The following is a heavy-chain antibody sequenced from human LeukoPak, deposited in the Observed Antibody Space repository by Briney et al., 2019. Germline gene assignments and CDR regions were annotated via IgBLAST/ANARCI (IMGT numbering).Heavy chain of an antibody. V-gene: IGHV1-8*01. CDR2: MNPNSGNT. CDR3: ARGLMVVAATLDY. J-gene: IGHJ4*02. D-gene: IGHD2-15*01. CDR1: GYTFTSYD. Sequence: ASVKVSCKASGYTFTSYDINWVRQATGQGLEWMGWMNPNSGNTGYAQKFRGRVTMTRNTSISTAYMELSSLRSEDTAVYYCARGLMVVAATLDYWGQGTLVTVSS.